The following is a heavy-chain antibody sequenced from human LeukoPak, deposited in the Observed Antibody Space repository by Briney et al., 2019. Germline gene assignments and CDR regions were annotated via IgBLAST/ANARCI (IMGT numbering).Heavy chain of an antibody. CDR2: INPNSGGT. J-gene: IGHJ4*02. CDR3: ARVGSYSSGWYRGVGFDY. Sequence: ASVKVSCKASGYTFTGYYMHWVRQAPGQGLEWMGWINPNSGGTNYAQKFQGRVIMTRDTSISTAYMELSRLRSDDTAVYYCARVGSYSSGWYRGVGFDYWGQGTLVTVSS. CDR1: GYTFTGYY. V-gene: IGHV1-2*02. D-gene: IGHD6-19*01.